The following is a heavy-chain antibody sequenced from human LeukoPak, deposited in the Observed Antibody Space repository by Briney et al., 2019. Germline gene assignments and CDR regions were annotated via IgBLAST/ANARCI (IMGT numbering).Heavy chain of an antibody. Sequence: GGSLRLSCAASGFTVSSNYMSWVRQAPGKGLEWVSVIYSGGSTYYADSVKGRFTISRDNSKNTLYLQMNSLRAEDTAVYYCARDQSYSGYDPEDYYYYMDVWGKGTTVTVSS. J-gene: IGHJ6*03. CDR1: GFTVSSNY. D-gene: IGHD5-12*01. CDR3: ARDQSYSGYDPEDYYYYMDV. CDR2: IYSGGST. V-gene: IGHV3-53*01.